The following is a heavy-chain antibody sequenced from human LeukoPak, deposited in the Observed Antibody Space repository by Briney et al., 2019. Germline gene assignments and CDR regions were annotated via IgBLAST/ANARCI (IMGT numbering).Heavy chain of an antibody. J-gene: IGHJ6*03. D-gene: IGHD6-13*01. Sequence: ASVKVSCKASGYTFTGYYMHWVRQAPGQGLEWMGWINPNSGGTNYAQKFQGRVTMTRDTSISTAYMELSRLRSEDTAVYYCARAYSSSWYVDYYYMDVWGKGTTVTVSS. CDR3: ARAYSSSWYVDYYYMDV. CDR2: INPNSGGT. CDR1: GYTFTGYY. V-gene: IGHV1-2*02.